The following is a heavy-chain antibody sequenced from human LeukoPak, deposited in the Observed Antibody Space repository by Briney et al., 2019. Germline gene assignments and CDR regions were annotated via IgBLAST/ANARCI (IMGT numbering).Heavy chain of an antibody. CDR2: ISSSSIYI. CDR3: ARDVGDYYGSGTYDMDV. D-gene: IGHD3-10*01. Sequence: GGSLRLSCAASGFTFSSYSMNWVRQAPGMGLEWVSSISSSSIYIYHVDSVKGRFTISRDNAKNSLYLQMNSLRGEDTAVYYCARDVGDYYGSGTYDMDVWGKGTTVTVSS. J-gene: IGHJ6*03. CDR1: GFTFSSYS. V-gene: IGHV3-21*01.